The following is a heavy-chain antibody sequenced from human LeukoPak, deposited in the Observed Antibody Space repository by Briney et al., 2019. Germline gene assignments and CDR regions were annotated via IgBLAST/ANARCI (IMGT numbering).Heavy chain of an antibody. Sequence: SETLSLPCTVSGGSISSGDYYWSWIRQPPGKGLQWIEYSYYSGSTYYNPSLKSRVTISVDTSKNQFSLKLSSVTAADTAVYYCAVWSGPLYYYYYYMDVWGKGTTVTVSS. D-gene: IGHD3-3*01. CDR2: SYYSGST. V-gene: IGHV4-30-4*08. CDR1: GGSISSGDYY. J-gene: IGHJ6*03. CDR3: AVWSGPLYYYYYYMDV.